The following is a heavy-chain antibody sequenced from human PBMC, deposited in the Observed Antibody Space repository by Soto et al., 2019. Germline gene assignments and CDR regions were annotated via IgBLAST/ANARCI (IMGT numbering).Heavy chain of an antibody. CDR3: AKLGVATILAPLERFDY. CDR2: ISGSGGST. Sequence: EVQLLESGGGLVQPGGSLRLSCAASGFTFSSYAMSWVRQAPGKGLEWVSAISGSGGSTYYADSVKGRFTISRDNSKNTLYLQMNSLRAEDTAVYYCAKLGVATILAPLERFDYWGQGTLVTVSS. V-gene: IGHV3-23*01. J-gene: IGHJ4*02. D-gene: IGHD5-12*01. CDR1: GFTFSSYA.